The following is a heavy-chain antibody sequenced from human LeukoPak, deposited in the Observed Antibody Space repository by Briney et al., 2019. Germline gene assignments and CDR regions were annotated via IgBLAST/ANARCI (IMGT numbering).Heavy chain of an antibody. D-gene: IGHD7-27*01. Sequence: SETLSLTYTVSGGSISSYYWSWIRQPAGKGLEWIGRIYTSGSTNYNPSLKSRVTMSVDTSKNQFSLKLSSVTAADTAVYFCARVSLTGWFDPWGQGTLVTVSS. J-gene: IGHJ5*02. CDR3: ARVSLTGWFDP. CDR1: GGSISSYY. CDR2: IYTSGST. V-gene: IGHV4-4*07.